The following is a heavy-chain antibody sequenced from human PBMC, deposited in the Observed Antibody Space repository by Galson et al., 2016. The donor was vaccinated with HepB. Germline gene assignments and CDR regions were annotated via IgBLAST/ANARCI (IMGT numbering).Heavy chain of an antibody. CDR1: GFTFSSYA. Sequence: SLRLSCAASGFTFSSYAMSWVRQAPGKGLEWVSAISGSGASTYYADSVKGRFTISRDNSKNTLYLQINSLRAEDTAVYYCVKDQRRKYYYDSSLYYFIPYVGDAFDIWGQGAMVTVSS. CDR3: VKDQRRKYYYDSSLYYFIPYVGDAFDI. V-gene: IGHV3-23*01. CDR2: ISGSGAST. D-gene: IGHD3-22*01. J-gene: IGHJ3*02.